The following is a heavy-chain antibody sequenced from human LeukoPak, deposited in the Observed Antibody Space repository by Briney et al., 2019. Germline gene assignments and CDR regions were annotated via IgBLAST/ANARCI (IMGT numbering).Heavy chain of an antibody. D-gene: IGHD5-12*01. Sequence: GASVKVSCKASGGTFSSYAISWVRQAPGQGLEWMGGIIPIFGTANYAQKFQGRVTITTDESTSTAYMELSSLRSEDTAVYYCARDRGGYDPNWFDPWGQGTLVTVSS. CDR1: GGTFSSYA. J-gene: IGHJ5*02. V-gene: IGHV1-69*05. CDR3: ARDRGGYDPNWFDP. CDR2: IIPIFGTA.